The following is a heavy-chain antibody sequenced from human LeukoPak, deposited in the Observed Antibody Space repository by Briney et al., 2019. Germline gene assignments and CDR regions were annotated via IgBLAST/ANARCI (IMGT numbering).Heavy chain of an antibody. CDR1: GYTFTGYY. V-gene: IGHV1-2*02. D-gene: IGHD6-13*01. CDR3: ARDSSSWLGWYFDL. CDR2: INPNSGGT. J-gene: IGHJ2*01. Sequence: ASVKVSCKASGYTFTGYYMHWVRQAPGQGLEWMGWINPNSGGTNYAQKFQGRVTMTRYTSISTAYMELSRLRSDDTAVYYCARDSSSWLGWYFDLWGRGTLVTVSS.